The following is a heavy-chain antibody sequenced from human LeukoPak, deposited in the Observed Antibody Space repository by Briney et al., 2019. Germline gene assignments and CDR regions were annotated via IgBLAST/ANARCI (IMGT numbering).Heavy chain of an antibody. D-gene: IGHD5-12*01. CDR3: AKDRIVATSRTIFDY. V-gene: IGHV3-30*02. Sequence: GSLRLSCAASGFTFSSYGMHWVRQAPGKGLEWVAFIRYDGSNKYYADSVKGRFTISRDNSKNTLYLQMNSLRAEDTAVYYCAKDRIVATSRTIFDYWGQGTLVTVSS. J-gene: IGHJ4*02. CDR2: IRYDGSNK. CDR1: GFTFSSYG.